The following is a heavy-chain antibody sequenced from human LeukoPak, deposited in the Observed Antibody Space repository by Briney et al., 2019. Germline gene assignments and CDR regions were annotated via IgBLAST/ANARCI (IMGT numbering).Heavy chain of an antibody. Sequence: PSETLSLTCTVSGGSISSYYWSWIRQPPGKGLEWIGYIYSSGSTTYNPSLKSRLTISADTSKSQFSLKLSSVTAADTAVYYCARDGYSPTDYWGKGSLVTVSS. CDR2: IYSSGST. D-gene: IGHD1-26*01. V-gene: IGHV4-4*09. CDR1: GGSISSYY. J-gene: IGHJ4*02. CDR3: ARDGYSPTDY.